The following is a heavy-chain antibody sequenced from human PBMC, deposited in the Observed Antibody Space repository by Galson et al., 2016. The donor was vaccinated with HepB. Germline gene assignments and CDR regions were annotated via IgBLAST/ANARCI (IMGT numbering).Heavy chain of an antibody. CDR3: ARAVYYYDISGYHLGY. D-gene: IGHD3-22*01. CDR1: GESVSRSSVA. V-gene: IGHV6-1*01. Sequence: CAISGESVSRSSVAWNWIRQSPSRGLEWLGRTYYRSKWYNDYGVSAKSRITSNADPSTNQFFLQLNSVTPEDTAVYYSARAVYYYDISGYHLGYWGQGTLVTVSS. CDR2: TYYRSKWYN. J-gene: IGHJ4*02.